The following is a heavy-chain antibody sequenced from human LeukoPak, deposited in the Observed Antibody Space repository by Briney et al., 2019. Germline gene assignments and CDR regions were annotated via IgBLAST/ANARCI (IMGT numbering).Heavy chain of an antibody. CDR2: IIPILGIT. Sequence: GASVKVSCKASGGTFSSYAISWVRQAPGQGLEWMGRIIPILGITNYAQNFQGRVTITADKSTSTAYMELSSLRSEDTAVYYCAKDSTAMDAFDIWGQGTMVTVSS. CDR3: AKDSTAMDAFDI. CDR1: GGTFSSYA. D-gene: IGHD5-18*01. J-gene: IGHJ3*02. V-gene: IGHV1-69*04.